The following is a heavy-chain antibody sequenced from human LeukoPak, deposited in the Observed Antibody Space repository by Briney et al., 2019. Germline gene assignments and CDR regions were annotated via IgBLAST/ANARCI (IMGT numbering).Heavy chain of an antibody. D-gene: IGHD1-26*01. CDR1: GGSISSYY. CDR3: ARDRGSLGDYYYGMDV. V-gene: IGHV4-59*01. J-gene: IGHJ6*02. CDR2: IYYSGST. Sequence: SETLSLTCTVSGGSISSYYWSWIRQPAGKGLEWIGYIYYSGSTNYNPSLKSRVTISVDTSKNQFSLKLSSVTAADTAVYYCARDRGSLGDYYYGMDVWGQGTTVTVS.